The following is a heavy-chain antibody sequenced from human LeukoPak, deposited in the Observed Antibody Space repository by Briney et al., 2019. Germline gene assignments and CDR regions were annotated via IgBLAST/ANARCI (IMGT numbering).Heavy chain of an antibody. CDR2: ISYDGNNK. CDR1: GFTFSSYG. Sequence: GSLRLSCAASGFTFSSYGMHWVRQAPGKGLEWVAVISYDGNNKYYADSVKGRFTISRDNSKNTLYLQMNSLRAEDTAVYYCAKDLERHIVVVTASAVDYWGQGTLVTVSS. J-gene: IGHJ4*02. V-gene: IGHV3-30*18. CDR3: AKDLERHIVVVTASAVDY. D-gene: IGHD2-21*02.